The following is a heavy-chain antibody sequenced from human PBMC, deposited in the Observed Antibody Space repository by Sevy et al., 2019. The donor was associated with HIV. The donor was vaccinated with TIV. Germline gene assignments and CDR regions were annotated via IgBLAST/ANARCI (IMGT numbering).Heavy chain of an antibody. CDR2: IWNEGSNK. Sequence: GSLRLSCAASGFTFSNYGMPWVRQGPGQGLEWGAVIWNEGSNKYYAKSVKGRFTISRDNSKNTLYLQMNSLRVEDTAVYFCARGGDFNDRSAKRDFDYWGQGTLVTVSS. V-gene: IGHV3-33*01. J-gene: IGHJ4*02. CDR3: ARGGDFNDRSAKRDFDY. D-gene: IGHD3-22*01. CDR1: GFTFSNYG.